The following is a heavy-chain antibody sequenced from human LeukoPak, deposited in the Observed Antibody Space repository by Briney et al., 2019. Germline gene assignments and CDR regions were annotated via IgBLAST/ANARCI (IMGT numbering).Heavy chain of an antibody. V-gene: IGHV3-7*03. CDR3: AKLGYDSSGYGPYYFDY. J-gene: IGHJ4*02. CDR2: INHNGNVN. D-gene: IGHD3-22*01. Sequence: GGSLRLSCAASGFTFSSYWMNWARQAPGKGLEWVASINHNGNVNYYADSVKGRFTISRDNAKNSLYLQMNSLRAEDTALYYCAKLGYDSSGYGPYYFDYWGQGTLVTVSS. CDR1: GFTFSSYW.